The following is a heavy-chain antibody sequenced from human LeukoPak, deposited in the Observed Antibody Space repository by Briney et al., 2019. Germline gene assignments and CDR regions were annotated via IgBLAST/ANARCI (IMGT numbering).Heavy chain of an antibody. CDR2: IYSGGST. D-gene: IGHD2-15*01. CDR1: GFPVSSYY. Sequence: GGSLRLSCAASGFPVSSYYMSWVRQAPGKGLEWVSVIYSGGSTYYADSVKGRITISRDNSKNTLYLQMNSLRVEDTAVYYCARDFCSAGSCYPDNWGQGTLVTVSS. V-gene: IGHV3-66*01. CDR3: ARDFCSAGSCYPDN. J-gene: IGHJ4*02.